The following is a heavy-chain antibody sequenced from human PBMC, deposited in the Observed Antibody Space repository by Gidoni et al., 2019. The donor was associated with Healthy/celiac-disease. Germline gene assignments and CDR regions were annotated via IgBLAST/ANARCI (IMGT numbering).Heavy chain of an antibody. Sequence: EVQLVESGVGVVQPGGSLRLSCAASGFTFDDYAMHWVRQAPGKGLEWVSLISGDGGSTDYADSVKGRFTISRDNSKNSLYLQMNSLRTEDTALYYCAKDMGSSGWYYAFDIWGQGTMVTVSS. V-gene: IGHV3-43*02. CDR1: GFTFDDYA. CDR3: AKDMGSSGWYYAFDI. CDR2: ISGDGGST. J-gene: IGHJ3*02. D-gene: IGHD6-19*01.